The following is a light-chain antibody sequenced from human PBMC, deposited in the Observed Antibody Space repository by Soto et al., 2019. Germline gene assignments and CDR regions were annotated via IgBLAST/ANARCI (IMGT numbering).Light chain of an antibody. CDR1: QSVLSSY. CDR2: SAS. CDR3: QQYNSSPRT. J-gene: IGKJ2*01. V-gene: IGKV3-20*01. Sequence: EIVLTQSPGTLSLSPGERATLSCRTSQSVLSSYFAWYQQKPGQAPRLLIYSASTRASGIPDRFSGSGSGTDVTLTINSLESEDFAVYYCQQYNSSPRTFGQGTKLEIK.